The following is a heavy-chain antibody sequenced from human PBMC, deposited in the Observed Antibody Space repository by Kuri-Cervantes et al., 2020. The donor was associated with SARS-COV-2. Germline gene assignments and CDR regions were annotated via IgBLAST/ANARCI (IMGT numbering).Heavy chain of an antibody. V-gene: IGHV4-61*01. CDR3: AKGSIAVAVSYFDY. D-gene: IGHD6-19*01. CDR1: GGSVSSGSYY. Sequence: SETLSLTCTVSGGSVSSGSYYWSWIRQPPGKGLEWIGYIYYSGSTNYNPSLKSRVTISVDTSKNQFSLKLRSVTAADTAVYYCAKGSIAVAVSYFDYWGQGTLVTVSS. J-gene: IGHJ4*02. CDR2: IYYSGST.